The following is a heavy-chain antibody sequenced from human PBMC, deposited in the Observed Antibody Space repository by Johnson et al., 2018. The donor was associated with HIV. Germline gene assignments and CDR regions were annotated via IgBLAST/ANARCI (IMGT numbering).Heavy chain of an antibody. CDR2: INSDGSRL. D-gene: IGHD2-8*01. Sequence: VQLVESGGGVVQPGRSLRLSCAASGFTFSSYWMHWDRQAPGKGLVWVSRINSDGSRLTYADSVKGRFTIARDNAKNTLYLELKSLRSEDTAVYYCARTSCNGAMCLGYDPFDVWGQGAMVTVSS. V-gene: IGHV3-74*02. CDR1: GFTFSSYW. J-gene: IGHJ3*01. CDR3: ARTSCNGAMCLGYDPFDV.